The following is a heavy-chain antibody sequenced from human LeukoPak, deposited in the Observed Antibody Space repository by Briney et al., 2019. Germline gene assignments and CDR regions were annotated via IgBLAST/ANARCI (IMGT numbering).Heavy chain of an antibody. J-gene: IGHJ4*02. CDR3: ARGRNWGESGFDY. D-gene: IGHD7-27*01. CDR2: TYYRSKWYN. V-gene: IGHV6-1*01. CDR1: GDRLSSNSAA. Sequence: SQTLSLTCALSGDRLSSNSAAWSWIRQSPSRGLEWLGRTYYRSKWYNDYAVSVKSRITINPDTSKNQFSLQLNSVTHEDMAVYYCARGRNWGESGFDYWGQGTLVTVSS.